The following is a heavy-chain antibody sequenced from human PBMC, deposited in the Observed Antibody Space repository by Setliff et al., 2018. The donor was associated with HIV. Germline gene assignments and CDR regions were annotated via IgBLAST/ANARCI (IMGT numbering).Heavy chain of an antibody. CDR2: INTKTGYP. CDR3: ARDGGNGVDY. D-gene: IGHD4-4*01. CDR1: GYTLNNYA. V-gene: IGHV7-4-1*02. Sequence: ASVKVSCKASGYTLNNYAMNWVRRAPGQGFEWLGWINTKTGYPTYAQGFTGRLVFSLDTSVNTAFVQISSLKAEDTAVYYCARDGGNGVDYWGQGTLVTVSS. J-gene: IGHJ4*02.